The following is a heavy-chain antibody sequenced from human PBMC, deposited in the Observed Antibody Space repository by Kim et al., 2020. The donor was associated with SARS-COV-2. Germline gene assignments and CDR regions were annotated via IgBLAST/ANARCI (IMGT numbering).Heavy chain of an antibody. CDR1: GYTFTSYG. V-gene: IGHV1-18*01. J-gene: IGHJ4*02. D-gene: IGHD5-18*01. Sequence: ASVKVSCKSSGYTFTSYGISWVRQAPGQGLEWMGWISADNGNTNYAQKFQGRVNMTRDTSTSTAYMELRSLRSDDTAVYYCARGKRGYSYGDLDYWGQGTPGTVSS. CDR2: ISADNGNT. CDR3: ARGKRGYSYGDLDY.